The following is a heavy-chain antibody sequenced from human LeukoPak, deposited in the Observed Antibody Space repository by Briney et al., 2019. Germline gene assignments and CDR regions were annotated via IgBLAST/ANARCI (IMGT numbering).Heavy chain of an antibody. CDR1: GFTFGDYG. V-gene: IGHV3-15*01. Sequence: PGGSLRLSCTASGFTFGDYGMSWVRQAPGKGLEWVGRIKSKADGGTTDYAAPVKGRFTISRDDSKNTLYLQMNSLKSEDTAVYYCTAHPTFYPSGSYYNLGAYWGQGTLVTVSS. CDR3: TAHPTFYPSGSYYNLGAY. CDR2: IKSKADGGTT. J-gene: IGHJ4*02. D-gene: IGHD3-10*01.